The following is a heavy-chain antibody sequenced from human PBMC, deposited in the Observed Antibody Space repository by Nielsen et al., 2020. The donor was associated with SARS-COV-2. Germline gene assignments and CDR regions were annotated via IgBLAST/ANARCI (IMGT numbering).Heavy chain of an antibody. CDR2: INPGRGKS. J-gene: IGHJ4*02. V-gene: IGHV1-46*01. D-gene: IGHD5-24*01. CDR3: ARDRTQAGGEIPVN. Sequence: ASVTVSCQASGYTFTDYYIHWVRQAPGQGLEWMGIINPGRGKSSNPHPFQDRITLTRDTSTTTVYMELTSLTSEDTAFYYCARDRTQAGGEIPVNWGQGTLVTVSS. CDR1: GYTFTDYY.